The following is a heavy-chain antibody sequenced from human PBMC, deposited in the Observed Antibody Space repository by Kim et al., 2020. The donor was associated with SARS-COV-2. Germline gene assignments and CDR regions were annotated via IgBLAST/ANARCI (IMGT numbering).Heavy chain of an antibody. CDR3: ASRDLCSVVAFDI. J-gene: IGHJ3*02. V-gene: IGHV3-74*01. CDR2: INTDGSST. Sequence: GGSLRLSCAASGFTFNNYWMQWVRQAPGKGLVWVSRINTDGSSTSYADSVKGRFTISRDNAKNTLYLQMNSLRAEDTAVYYCASRDLCSVVAFDIWAQG. CDR1: GFTFNNYW. D-gene: IGHD3-3*01.